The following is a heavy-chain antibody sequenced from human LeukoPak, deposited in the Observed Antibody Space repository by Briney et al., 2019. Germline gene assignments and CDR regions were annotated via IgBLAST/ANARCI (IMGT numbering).Heavy chain of an antibody. D-gene: IGHD6-19*01. V-gene: IGHV3-30*18. CDR3: AKSTGYSSGWFDY. Sequence: DPGGSLRLSCAASGFAFSDYGMHWVRQAPGKGLEWVAVISYDGSNKYYADSVKGRFTISRDNSKNTGYLQMNSLRGDDTAVYYCAKSTGYSSGWFDYWGQGTLVTVSS. CDR1: GFAFSDYG. CDR2: ISYDGSNK. J-gene: IGHJ4*02.